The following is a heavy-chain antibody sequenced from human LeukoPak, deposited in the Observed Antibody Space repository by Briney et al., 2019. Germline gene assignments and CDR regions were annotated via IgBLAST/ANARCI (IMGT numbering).Heavy chain of an antibody. CDR3: ARAMGATMNWAAFDI. Sequence: GGSLRLSCAASGFTFSSYSMSWVRQAPGKGLEWVSSISSSSSYIYYADSVKGRFTISRDNAKNSLYLQMNSLRAEDTAVYYCARAMGATMNWAAFDIWGQGTMVTVSS. CDR1: GFTFSSYS. CDR2: ISSSSSYI. V-gene: IGHV3-21*01. D-gene: IGHD1-26*01. J-gene: IGHJ3*02.